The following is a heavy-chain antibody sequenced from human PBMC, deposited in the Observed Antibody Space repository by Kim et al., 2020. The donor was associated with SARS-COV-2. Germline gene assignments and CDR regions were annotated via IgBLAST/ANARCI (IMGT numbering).Heavy chain of an antibody. Sequence: GGSLRLSCAASGFTFSTHAMNWVRQAPGKGLEWVSIISGTGGSTYYADSVKGRFIISRDNAKNTLYLQMNSLRAEDTAIYYCATGRGGYSEDYWGQGTLVTVSS. CDR1: GFTFSTHA. J-gene: IGHJ4*02. CDR2: ISGTGGST. D-gene: IGHD5-18*01. CDR3: ATGRGGYSEDY. V-gene: IGHV3-23*01.